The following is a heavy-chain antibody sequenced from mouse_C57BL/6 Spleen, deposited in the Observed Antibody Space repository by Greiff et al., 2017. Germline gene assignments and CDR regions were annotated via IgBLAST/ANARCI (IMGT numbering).Heavy chain of an antibody. D-gene: IGHD3-2*02. CDR1: GFTFSDYG. CDR2: ISSGSSTI. V-gene: IGHV5-17*01. J-gene: IGHJ3*01. CDR3: ARKAAQATAWFAY. Sequence: EVKVEESGGGLVKPGGSLKLSCAASGFTFSDYGMHWVRQAPEKGLEWVAYISSGSSTIYYADTVKGRFTISRDNAKNTLFLQMTSLRSEDTAMYYCARKAAQATAWFAYWGQGTLVTVSA.